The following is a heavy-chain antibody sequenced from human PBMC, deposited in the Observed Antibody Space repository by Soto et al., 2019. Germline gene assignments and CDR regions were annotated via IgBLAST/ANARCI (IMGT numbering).Heavy chain of an antibody. CDR1: GGTLSSNS. Sequence: SVEVSCQASGGTLSSNSISWVRQAPGQGLEWMGGIIPIFGTANYAQKFQGRVTITADESTSTAYMELSSLRSEDTAVYYCARSSGRAVVVVNWFDPWGQGTLVTVSS. V-gene: IGHV1-69*13. CDR3: ARSSGRAVVVVNWFDP. D-gene: IGHD2-15*01. CDR2: IIPIFGTA. J-gene: IGHJ5*02.